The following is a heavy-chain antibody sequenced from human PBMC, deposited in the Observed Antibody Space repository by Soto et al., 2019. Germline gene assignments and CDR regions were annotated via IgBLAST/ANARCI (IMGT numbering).Heavy chain of an antibody. CDR1: GFTFSSYA. J-gene: IGHJ6*02. Sequence: QVQLVESGGGVVQPGRSLRLSCAASGFTFSSYAMHWVRQAPGKGLEWVAVISYDGSNKYYADSVKGRFTISRDNSKNTLYLQMNSLRAEDTAVYYCARGGGRGYDIYGMDVWGQGTTVTVSS. CDR3: ARGGGRGYDIYGMDV. D-gene: IGHD5-12*01. V-gene: IGHV3-30-3*01. CDR2: ISYDGSNK.